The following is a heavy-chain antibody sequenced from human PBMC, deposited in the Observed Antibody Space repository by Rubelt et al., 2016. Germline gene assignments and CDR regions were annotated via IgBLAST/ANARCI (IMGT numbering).Heavy chain of an antibody. CDR2: INSDGSIT. CDR1: GFAFRIYW. Sequence: EVQLVESGGGLVQPGGSLRISCAASGFAFRIYWMHWVRQAPGEGLVWVSRINSDGSITNYADSVKGRFTISRDNAKNSVYLQMGSLRAEDTAVYYCARCLYGDYPFDYWGRGTLVTVSS. V-gene: IGHV3-74*02. J-gene: IGHJ4*02. D-gene: IGHD4-17*01. CDR3: ARCLYGDYPFDY.